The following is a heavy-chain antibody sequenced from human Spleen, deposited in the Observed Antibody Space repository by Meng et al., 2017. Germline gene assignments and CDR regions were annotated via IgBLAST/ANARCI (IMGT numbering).Heavy chain of an antibody. J-gene: IGHJ4*02. CDR1: GYTFPDYW. D-gene: IGHD6-13*01. V-gene: IGHV1-2*06. CDR2: INPKSGDT. Sequence: ASVKVSCKASGYTFPDYWLHWVRRAPGQGLEWMGRINPKSGDTHYAQRFQGRVTMTGDTSISTAYMELSGLRSDDTAMYYCARDEDISAAGKLFGDYWGKGTLVPVSS. CDR3: ARDEDISAAGKLFGDY.